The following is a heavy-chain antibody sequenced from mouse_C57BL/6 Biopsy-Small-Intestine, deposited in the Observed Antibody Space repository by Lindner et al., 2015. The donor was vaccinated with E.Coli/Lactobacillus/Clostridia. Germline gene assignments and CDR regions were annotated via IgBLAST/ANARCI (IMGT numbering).Heavy chain of an antibody. Sequence: SVKVSCKASGYAFSSFGINWVRQAPGQGLEWMGWISAYNGNTNLARNFQGRITLTTDISTSTAYMELRGLRSDDTAFYYCTRAAATVSTYCPYWGQGTLVTVSS. CDR2: ISAYNGNT. D-gene: IGHD5-5*01. CDR3: TRAAATVSTYCPY. CDR1: GYAFSSFG. J-gene: IGHJ4*01. V-gene: IGHV1-82*01.